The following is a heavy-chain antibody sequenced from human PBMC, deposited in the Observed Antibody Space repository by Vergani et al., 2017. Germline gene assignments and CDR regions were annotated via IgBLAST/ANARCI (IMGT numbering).Heavy chain of an antibody. J-gene: IGHJ4*02. CDR2: GYCTGRT. D-gene: IGHD3-9*01. CDR3: ARRSGIVYDIFSGTQYFFVF. CDR1: GFSIDNGYY. V-gene: IGHV4-38-2*01. Sequence: QVQLQESGPGLVKPSETLSLTCAVYGFSIDNGYYWDWIRQPPAKGREWIGSGYCTGRTHFNPSLKSRITISVDTSNNPFSLRLNSLPAADTAVSDCARRSGIVYDIFSGTQYFFVFWGQGTLVAVSS.